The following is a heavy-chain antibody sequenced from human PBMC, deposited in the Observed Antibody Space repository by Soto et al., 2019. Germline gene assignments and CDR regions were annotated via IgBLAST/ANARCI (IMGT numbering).Heavy chain of an antibody. CDR1: GGSFSGYY. CDR2: INHSGST. CDR3: ARGGAVVTATSNSFDY. V-gene: IGHV4-34*01. D-gene: IGHD2-21*02. J-gene: IGHJ4*02. Sequence: TSETLSLTCAVYGGSFSGYYWSWIRQPPGKGLEWIGEINHSGSTNYNPSLKSRVTISVDTSKNQFSLKLSSVTAADTAVYHCARGGAVVTATSNSFDYWGQGTLVTVSS.